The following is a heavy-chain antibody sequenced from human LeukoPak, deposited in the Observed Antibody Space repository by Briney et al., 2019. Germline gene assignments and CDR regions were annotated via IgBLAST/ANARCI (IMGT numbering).Heavy chain of an antibody. Sequence: PSETLSLTCTVSGGSISSLSYYWAWIRQSPGKGLEWIGSIFYSGGTYDNPSLKSRVNISVDTAKNQFSLRLTSVTAADTAVYYCARQRAATIPSDWFDPWGQGTLVTVSS. CDR3: ARQRAATIPSDWFDP. CDR1: GGSISSLSYY. D-gene: IGHD5-24*01. V-gene: IGHV4-39*07. CDR2: IFYSGGT. J-gene: IGHJ5*02.